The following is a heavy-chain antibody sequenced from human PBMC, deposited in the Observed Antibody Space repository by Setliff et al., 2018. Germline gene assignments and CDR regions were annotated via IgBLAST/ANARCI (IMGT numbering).Heavy chain of an antibody. Sequence: ASETLSLTCFVSGDSVSSGNYFWSWIRQPPGKGLEWIGYIYYTGSTYYNPSLKSRVSISVDTSKNQFSLKLSSVTAADTAVYYCARESRYYYDNLGTLDYWGQGTLVTVSS. CDR2: IYYTGST. CDR3: ARESRYYYDNLGTLDY. D-gene: IGHD3-22*01. V-gene: IGHV4-30-4*08. CDR1: GDSVSSGNYF. J-gene: IGHJ4*02.